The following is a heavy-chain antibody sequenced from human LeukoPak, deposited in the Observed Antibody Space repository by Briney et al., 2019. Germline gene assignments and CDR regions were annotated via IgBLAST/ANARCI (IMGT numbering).Heavy chain of an antibody. CDR2: ISTSGST. J-gene: IGHJ3*02. V-gene: IGHV4-4*07. CDR3: ARDPYYYDSSGKNAFDI. CDR1: GGSISSYY. Sequence: PSETLSLTCTVSGGSISSYYWSWIRQPAGKGLEWVVHISTSGSTNYNPSLKSRVTMSVDKSKHQYSLKLSSVTAADTAVYYCARDPYYYDSSGKNAFDIWGQGTMVTVSS. D-gene: IGHD3-22*01.